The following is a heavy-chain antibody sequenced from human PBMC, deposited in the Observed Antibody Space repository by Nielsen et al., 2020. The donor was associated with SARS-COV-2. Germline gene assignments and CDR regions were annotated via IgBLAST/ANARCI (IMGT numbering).Heavy chain of an antibody. V-gene: IGHV4-39*02. CDR2: IYYSGST. CDR3: ARDTHYYDSSGYYAPPYYYYGMDV. J-gene: IGHJ6*02. Sequence: RQAPGKGLEWIGSIYYSGSTYYNPSLKSRVTISVDTSKNQFSLKLSSVTAADTAVYYCARDTHYYDSSGYYAPPYYYYGMDVWGQGTTVTVSS. D-gene: IGHD3-22*01.